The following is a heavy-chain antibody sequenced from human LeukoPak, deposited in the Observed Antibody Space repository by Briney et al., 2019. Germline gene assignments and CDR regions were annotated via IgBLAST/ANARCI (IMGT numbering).Heavy chain of an antibody. Sequence: PGGSLRLSCAASGFTFSRYTMSWVRQAPGRGLEWVSAIVGSDDRTHYADSVNGRFTISRDISKNTVYLQMSSLRAEDSAVYYCAKNGRPFDWYPFDYWGQGTLVTVSS. D-gene: IGHD3-9*01. CDR1: GFTFSRYT. CDR3: AKNGRPFDWYPFDY. J-gene: IGHJ4*02. CDR2: IVGSDDRT. V-gene: IGHV3-23*01.